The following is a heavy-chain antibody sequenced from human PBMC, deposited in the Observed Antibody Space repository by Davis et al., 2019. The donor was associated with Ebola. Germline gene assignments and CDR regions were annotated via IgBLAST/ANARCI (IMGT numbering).Heavy chain of an antibody. Sequence: GESLKISCAASGFTFSSYWMHWVRQVPGKGLVWVSGVNGDGITTVYADSVKGRFTISRDNAKNTLFLQMNSLRADDTAVYYCAKEMEVTKPYDHWGQGTLVTVSS. CDR3: AKEMEVTKPYDH. CDR1: GFTFSSYW. J-gene: IGHJ4*02. CDR2: VNGDGITT. D-gene: IGHD2-21*02. V-gene: IGHV3-74*01.